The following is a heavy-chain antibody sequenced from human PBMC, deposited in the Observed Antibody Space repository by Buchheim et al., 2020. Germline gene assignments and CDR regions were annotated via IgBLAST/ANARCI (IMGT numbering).Heavy chain of an antibody. D-gene: IGHD3-16*01. J-gene: IGHJ5*02. V-gene: IGHV4-30-2*01. CDR1: GGSISSGGYS. Sequence: QLQLQESGSGLVKPSQTLSLTCAVSGGSISSGGYSWSWIRQPPGKGLEWIGYIHHSGSTYYPPSLKSRVTISLDRSQNQFSLRLSSVTAADTAVYYCARDGEMGRDAFDPWGQGTL. CDR3: ARDGEMGRDAFDP. CDR2: IHHSGST.